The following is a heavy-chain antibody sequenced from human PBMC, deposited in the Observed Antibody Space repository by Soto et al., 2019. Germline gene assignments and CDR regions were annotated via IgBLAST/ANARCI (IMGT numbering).Heavy chain of an antibody. CDR2: IIPILGTT. J-gene: IGHJ6*02. CDR1: GSTFSSYT. CDR3: ARRRYCGADCYSKFYYGMDV. V-gene: IGHV1-69*08. Sequence: QVQLVQSGAEVRKPGSSVKVSCRASGSTFSSYTVNWVRQAPGQGLEWIGRIIPILGTTDYARRFKGRVTITADRSAKTAVMELTSLTSEDTAVYYCARRRYCGADCYSKFYYGMDVWGQGTTVTVSS. D-gene: IGHD2-21*02.